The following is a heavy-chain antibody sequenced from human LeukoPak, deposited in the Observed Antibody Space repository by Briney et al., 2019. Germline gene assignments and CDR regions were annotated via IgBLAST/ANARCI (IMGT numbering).Heavy chain of an antibody. Sequence: PGGSPRLSCAASGFSFSSYALHWVRQAPGKGLEWVALISYDGKYKYYADSVRGRFTISRDSSKNTLYLQMNSLRPEDTAVYYCARGAYNGYDSPDYLDYWGQGTLVTVSS. V-gene: IGHV3-30*04. CDR1: GFSFSSYA. J-gene: IGHJ4*02. CDR2: ISYDGKYK. CDR3: ARGAYNGYDSPDYLDY. D-gene: IGHD5-12*01.